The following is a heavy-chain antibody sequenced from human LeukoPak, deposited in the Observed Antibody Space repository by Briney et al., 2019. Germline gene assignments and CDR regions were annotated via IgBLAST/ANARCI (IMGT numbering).Heavy chain of an antibody. Sequence: PSETLSLACTVSGGSISSSSYYWGWIRQPPGKGLEWIGSIYYSGSTYYNPSLKSRVTISVDTSKNQFSLKLSSVTAADTAVYYCARHFPLWGSGSYYGVYWGQGTLVTVSS. V-gene: IGHV4-39*01. CDR1: GGSISSSSYY. CDR2: IYYSGST. D-gene: IGHD1-26*01. J-gene: IGHJ4*02. CDR3: ARHFPLWGSGSYYGVY.